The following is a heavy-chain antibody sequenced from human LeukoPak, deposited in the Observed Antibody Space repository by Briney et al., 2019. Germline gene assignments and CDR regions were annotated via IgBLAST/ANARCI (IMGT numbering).Heavy chain of an antibody. CDR2: ISYDGSNK. CDR1: GFTFSSYA. D-gene: IGHD5-18*01. V-gene: IGHV3-30*04. Sequence: GGSLRLSCAASGFTFSSYAMHWVRQAPGKGLEWVAVISYDGSNKYYADSVKGRFTISRDNSKNTLYLQMNSLRAEDTAVCYCARALPHRRLMDTTMEQHWFDPWGQGTLVTVSS. CDR3: ARALPHRRLMDTTMEQHWFDP. J-gene: IGHJ5*02.